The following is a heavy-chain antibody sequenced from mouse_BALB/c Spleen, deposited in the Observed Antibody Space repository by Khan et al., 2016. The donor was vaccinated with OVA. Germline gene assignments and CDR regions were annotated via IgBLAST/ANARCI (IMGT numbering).Heavy chain of an antibody. V-gene: IGHV1-63*02. CDR2: TYPGGGYT. J-gene: IGHJ2*01. CDR1: GYTFTNYW. D-gene: IGHD3-1*01. Sequence: QVQLKQSGAELVRPGTSVKMSCKAAGYTFTNYWIGWVKQRPGHGLEWIGDTYPGGGYTNYNEKFKGKATLTADTSSSTAYMQLSGLTSEDSAIYSWARRGAARATWDYVDYWGQGTTLTVAS. CDR3: ARRGAARATWDYVDY.